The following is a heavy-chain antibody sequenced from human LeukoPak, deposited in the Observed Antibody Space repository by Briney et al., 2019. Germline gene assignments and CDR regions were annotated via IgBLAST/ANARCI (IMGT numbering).Heavy chain of an antibody. CDR2: IRYAGGET. Sequence: GGSLRLSCAASGFTFSSYGMSWVRQAPGKGLEWVAFIRYAGGETYYADSVKGRFTISRDNSKNTLYLQMNSLRVEDTATYYCAKDLIRDVWFGESWGQGTLVTVSS. D-gene: IGHD3-10*01. V-gene: IGHV3-30*02. J-gene: IGHJ5*02. CDR3: AKDLIRDVWFGES. CDR1: GFTFSSYG.